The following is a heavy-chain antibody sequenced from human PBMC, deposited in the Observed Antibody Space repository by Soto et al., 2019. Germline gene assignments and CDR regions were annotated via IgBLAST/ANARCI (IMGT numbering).Heavy chain of an antibody. V-gene: IGHV1-69*12. J-gene: IGHJ5*02. CDR3: ARDRGPSSGYYPYWFDP. CDR2: IIPIFGTA. D-gene: IGHD3-22*01. Sequence: QVQLVQSGAEVKKPGSSVKVSCKASGGTFSSYAITWVRQAPGQGLEWMGGIIPIFGTANYAQKFQARVTITADESTSTAYMELSRLISEDTAGDYCARDRGPSSGYYPYWFDPWGQGTLVTVSS. CDR1: GGTFSSYA.